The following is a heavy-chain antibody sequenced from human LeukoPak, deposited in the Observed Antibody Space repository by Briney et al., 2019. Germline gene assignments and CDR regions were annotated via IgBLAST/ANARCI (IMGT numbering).Heavy chain of an antibody. V-gene: IGHV4-39*07. CDR3: ARDSPFEWYLLGDSFDM. J-gene: IGHJ3*02. Sequence: SETLSLTCTVSGGSISSSSYYWGWIRQPPGKGLEWIGSIYYSGSTNHNPSLKSRVTISMDTSKSQFSLKLTSVTAADTAVYYCARDSPFEWYLLGDSFDMWGQGTMVTVSS. D-gene: IGHD1-26*01. CDR2: IYYSGST. CDR1: GGSISSSSYY.